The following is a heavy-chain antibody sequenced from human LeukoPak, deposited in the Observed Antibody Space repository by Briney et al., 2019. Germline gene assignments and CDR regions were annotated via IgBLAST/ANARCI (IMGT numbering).Heavy chain of an antibody. V-gene: IGHV4-59*01. Sequence: SETLSLTCTVSGGSISSYYWSWIRQPPGKGLEWIGYIYYSGSTNYNPSLKSRVTISVDTSKNQFSLKLSSVTAADTAVCYCARDVGYYFDYWGQGTLVTASS. CDR1: GGSISSYY. CDR3: ARDVGYYFDY. CDR2: IYYSGST. J-gene: IGHJ4*02.